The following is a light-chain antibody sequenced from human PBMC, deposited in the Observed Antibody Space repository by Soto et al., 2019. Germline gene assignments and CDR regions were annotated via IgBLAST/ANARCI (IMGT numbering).Light chain of an antibody. CDR3: QKFNAVPT. CDR2: AAS. V-gene: IGKV1-27*01. CDR1: QAINNY. J-gene: IGKJ4*01. Sequence: DIEMTQSPSSLSASVGDRVPITCRASQAINNYLAWYQQKPGKVPTLLISAASTLQSGVPSRFSGSGSGTDFTLTISSLQPEDVATYYCQKFNAVPTFGGGTKVEI.